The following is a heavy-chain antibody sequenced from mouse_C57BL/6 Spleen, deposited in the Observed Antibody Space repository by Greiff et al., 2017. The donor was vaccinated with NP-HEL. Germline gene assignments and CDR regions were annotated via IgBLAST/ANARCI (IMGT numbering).Heavy chain of an antibody. J-gene: IGHJ4*01. CDR1: GYSITSDY. Sequence: EVQLVESGPGLAKPSQTLSLTCSVTGYSITSDYWNWIRKFPGNKLEYMGYISYSGSTYYNPSLKSRISITRDTSKNQYYLQLNSVTTEDTATYYCARSGYYGSSYRYYAMDYWGQGTSVTVSS. D-gene: IGHD1-1*01. CDR3: ARSGYYGSSYRYYAMDY. CDR2: ISYSGST. V-gene: IGHV3-8*01.